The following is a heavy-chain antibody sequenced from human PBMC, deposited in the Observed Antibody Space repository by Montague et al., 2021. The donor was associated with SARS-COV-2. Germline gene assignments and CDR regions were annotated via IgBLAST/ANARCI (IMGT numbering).Heavy chain of an antibody. V-gene: IGHV4-39*07. CDR2: FYYSGTT. CDR3: ARESGYYSSGSARLDP. J-gene: IGHJ5*02. D-gene: IGHD3-10*01. CDR1: GDSISTTGYH. Sequence: SETLSLTCTVSGDSISTTGYHWGWIRQSPGKGLEWIGGFYYSGTTSSNPSLKSRVTISIDTSKNELSLKLGSVTAADTAVYFCARESGYYSSGSARLDPWGQGTLVTVSS.